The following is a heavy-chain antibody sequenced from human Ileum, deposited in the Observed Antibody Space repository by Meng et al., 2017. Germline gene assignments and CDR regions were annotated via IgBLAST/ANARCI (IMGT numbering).Heavy chain of an antibody. V-gene: IGHV4-4*02. CDR3: ARADYVRYFNL. Sequence: QGQLQEAGPGLVKPSETLSITCAVSGGSIESNNWWTWIRQPPGQGLEWIGEVYHSGSTHYNPSLQSRVTISIDNSKNRFSLSLNSVTAADTAIYYCARADYVRYFNLWGRGTLVTVSS. J-gene: IGHJ2*01. CDR1: GGSIESNNW. D-gene: IGHD3-10*02. CDR2: VYHSGST.